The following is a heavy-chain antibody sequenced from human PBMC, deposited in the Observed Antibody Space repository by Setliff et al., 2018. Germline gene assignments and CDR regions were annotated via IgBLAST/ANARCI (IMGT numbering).Heavy chain of an antibody. CDR3: ARAGGGSSFTAYYYYYYMDV. V-gene: IGHV4-4*07. J-gene: IGHJ6*03. Sequence: SETLSLTCTVSGGSISSCYWSWIRQPAGKGLEWIGRIYTSGSTNYNPSLKSRVTMSVDTSKNQFSLKLSSVTAADTAVYYCARAGGGSSFTAYYYYYYMDVWGKGTTVTVSS. CDR2: IYTSGST. D-gene: IGHD6-13*01. CDR1: GGSISSCY.